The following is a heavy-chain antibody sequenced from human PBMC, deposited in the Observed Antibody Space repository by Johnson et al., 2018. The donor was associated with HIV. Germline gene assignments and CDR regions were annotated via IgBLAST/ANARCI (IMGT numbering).Heavy chain of an antibody. Sequence: QVQLVESGGGVVQPGRSLRLSCAASGFRFSKYALHWVRQTPGKGLEWVALISDDGSNEYYADSVKGRFTISRDNSKITLFLQMNSLRPEDTSVYYCAKDRGGTPPMGAFDIWGQGTMVTVSS. CDR1: GFRFSKYA. V-gene: IGHV3-30-3*01. CDR2: ISDDGSNE. J-gene: IGHJ3*02. D-gene: IGHD3-10*01. CDR3: AKDRGGTPPMGAFDI.